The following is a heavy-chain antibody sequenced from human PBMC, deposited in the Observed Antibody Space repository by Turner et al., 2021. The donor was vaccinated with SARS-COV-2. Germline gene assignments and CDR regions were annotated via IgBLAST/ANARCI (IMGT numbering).Heavy chain of an antibody. CDR2: ISNDGSNK. CDR3: AKDLGQLDWFDP. D-gene: IGHD6-6*01. CDR1: GVTFSRYG. J-gene: IGHJ5*02. Sequence: QVWLVQSGGCVAQPGRSLRPSCAASGVTFSRYGMHWVRQAPGKGLEWVAVISNDGSNKYYGDSVKGRFTISRDNSKNTVYLQMNSLRAEDTAVYYCAKDLGQLDWFDPWGQGTLVTVSS. V-gene: IGHV3-30*18.